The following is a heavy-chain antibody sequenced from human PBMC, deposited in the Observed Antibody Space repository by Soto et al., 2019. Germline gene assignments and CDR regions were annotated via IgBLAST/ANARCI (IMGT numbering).Heavy chain of an antibody. CDR3: PRGDLYYDTSGYSAY. V-gene: IGHV4-61*01. D-gene: IGHD3-22*01. CDR1: GGSVSSGRYY. CDR2: VYYSGST. J-gene: IGHJ4*02. Sequence: PSETLSLTSAFSGGSVSSGRYYWSWIRQPPGKGLEWIGYVYYSGSTNYNPSLKSRVTILVDTSKNQFALKLSSVTAADTAVYYCPRGDLYYDTSGYSAYRGKGTPVTVSS.